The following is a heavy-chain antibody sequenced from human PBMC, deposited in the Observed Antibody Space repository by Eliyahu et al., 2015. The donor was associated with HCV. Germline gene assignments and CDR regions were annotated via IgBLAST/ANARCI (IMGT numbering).Heavy chain of an antibody. Sequence: QVQLQESGPGLVKPSETLSLTCXVXXGSXPTYYWSWIRXXPGKXLEWIGYIHYXGSPNXNPSLKSRVTISVDTSKNQFSLNLTSVTAADTAVYYCASGGGGIAVAGTGGWFDPWGQGTLVTVSS. CDR3: ASGGGGIAVAGTGGWFDP. J-gene: IGHJ5*02. D-gene: IGHD6-19*01. CDR1: XGSXPTYY. V-gene: IGHV4-59*01. CDR2: IHYXGSP.